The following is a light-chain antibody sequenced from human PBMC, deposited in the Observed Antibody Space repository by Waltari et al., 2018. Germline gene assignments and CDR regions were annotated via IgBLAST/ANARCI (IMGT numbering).Light chain of an antibody. J-gene: IGKJ2*03. CDR2: KAS. CDR1: QSISNY. CDR3: QQYNTYSS. Sequence: DIQMTQSPSTLSASVGDTITITCRARQSISNYLAWYQQKPGKAPKLLIYKASSSGSGVPSRFSGSGSGTEFTLTISSLQPDDFATYYCQQYNTYSSFGQGTKLEIK. V-gene: IGKV1-5*03.